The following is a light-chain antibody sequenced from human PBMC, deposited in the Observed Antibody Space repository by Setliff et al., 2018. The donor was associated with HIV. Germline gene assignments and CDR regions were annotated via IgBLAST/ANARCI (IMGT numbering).Light chain of an antibody. CDR2: EVS. CDR1: SSDVGGYNY. V-gene: IGLV2-14*01. Sequence: QSVLTQVASVSGSLGQLITISCTGSSSDVGGYNYVSWYQQHPGKAPKLMIYEVSNRPSGVSNRFSGSKSGNTASLTISGLQAEDEADYYCSSYTSSSTLGVFGTGTKVTVL. CDR3: SSYTSSSTLGV. J-gene: IGLJ1*01.